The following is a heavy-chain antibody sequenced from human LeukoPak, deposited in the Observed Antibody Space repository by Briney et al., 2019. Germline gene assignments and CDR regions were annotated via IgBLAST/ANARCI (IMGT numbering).Heavy chain of an antibody. CDR1: GFTFSSYG. V-gene: IGHV3-33*06. CDR3: AKDGGRGYSYGYFWFDP. CDR2: IWYDGSNK. J-gene: IGHJ5*02. Sequence: GGSLRLSCAASGFTFSSYGMHWVRQAPGKGLEWVAVIWYDGSNKYYADSVKGRFTISRDNSKNTLYLQMNSLRAEDTAVYYCAKDGGRGYSYGYFWFDPWGQGTLVTVSS. D-gene: IGHD5-18*01.